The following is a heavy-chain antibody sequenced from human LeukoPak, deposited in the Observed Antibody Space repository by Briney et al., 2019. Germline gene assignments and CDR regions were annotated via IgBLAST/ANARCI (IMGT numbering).Heavy chain of an antibody. CDR2: ISSGSSEM. CDR1: GFSLSSHH. V-gene: IGHV3-21*05. D-gene: IGHD3-10*02. Sequence: GGSLRLSCAASGFSLSSHHIHWVRQAPGKGLEWVSYISSGSSEMYYADFVKGRFTISRDNAKNSLYLQMNSLRAEDTAVYYCAELGITMIGGVWGKGTTVTISS. J-gene: IGHJ6*04. CDR3: AELGITMIGGV.